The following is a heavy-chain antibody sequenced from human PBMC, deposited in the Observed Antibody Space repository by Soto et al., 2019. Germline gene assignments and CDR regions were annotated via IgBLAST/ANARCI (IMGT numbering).Heavy chain of an antibody. CDR3: ARWPDGYYYYGMDV. V-gene: IGHV1-8*01. J-gene: IGHJ6*02. CDR1: GYTCTSYD. Sequence: GASVKVSCKASGYTCTSYDINWVRQATGQGLEWMGWMNPNSGNTGYAQKFQGRVTMTRNTSISTAYMELSSLRSEDTAVYYCARWPDGYYYYGMDVWGQGTTVTVSS. CDR2: MNPNSGNT.